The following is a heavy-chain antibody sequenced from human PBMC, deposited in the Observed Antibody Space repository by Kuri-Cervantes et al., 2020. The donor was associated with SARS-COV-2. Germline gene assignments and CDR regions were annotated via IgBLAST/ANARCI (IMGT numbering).Heavy chain of an antibody. CDR3: ARDPNANHNNWFDP. CDR1: GFTFSDYY. V-gene: IGHV3-11*04. D-gene: IGHD4/OR15-4a*01. J-gene: IGHJ5*02. Sequence: GESLKISCAASGFTFSDYYMSWIRQAPGKGLEWVSYISSSGSTIYYADSVKGRFTISRDNAKNSLYLQMNSLRAEDTVVYYCARDPNANHNNWFDPWGQGTLVTVSS. CDR2: ISSSGSTI.